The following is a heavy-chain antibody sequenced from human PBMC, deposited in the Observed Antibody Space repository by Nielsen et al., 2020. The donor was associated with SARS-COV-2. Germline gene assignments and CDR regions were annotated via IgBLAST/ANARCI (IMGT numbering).Heavy chain of an antibody. V-gene: IGHV3-33*05. CDR3: ARERPHYAP. D-gene: IGHD2-2*01. Sequence: GGSLRLSCAASGFTFSSYGMHWVRQAPGKGLEWVAVISYDGSNKYYADSVKSRFTISRDNAKNSLYLQMNSLRAEDTAVYYCARERPHYAPWGQGTLVTVSS. CDR2: ISYDGSNK. CDR1: GFTFSSYG. J-gene: IGHJ5*02.